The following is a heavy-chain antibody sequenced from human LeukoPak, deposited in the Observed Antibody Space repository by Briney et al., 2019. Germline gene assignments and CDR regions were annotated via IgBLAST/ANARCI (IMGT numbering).Heavy chain of an antibody. CDR1: GFTFSSYE. CDR2: ISSSGSTI. D-gene: IGHD6-6*01. J-gene: IGHJ4*02. CDR3: APLEQLLVDY. V-gene: IGHV3-48*03. Sequence: GGSLRLSCAASGFTFSSYEMNWVRQAPGKGLEWVSYISSSGSTIYYADSVKGRFTISRDNAKNSLYLQMNSLRAEDTAVYYCAPLEQLLVDYWGQGTLVTVSS.